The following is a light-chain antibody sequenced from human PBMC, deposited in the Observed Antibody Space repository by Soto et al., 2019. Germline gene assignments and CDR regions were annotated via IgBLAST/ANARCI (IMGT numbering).Light chain of an antibody. CDR3: QQTFSAPSIT. CDR2: AAS. CDR1: QTISDY. V-gene: IGKV1-39*01. J-gene: IGKJ5*01. Sequence: DSQLTQSPSSLSASVGDRVTITCRAGQTISDYLNWYQQKPGTAPKLLIYAASTLQSGVPSRFSGSRSGTDFTLTISSLHPEDVATYYCQQTFSAPSITFGQGTRLEIK.